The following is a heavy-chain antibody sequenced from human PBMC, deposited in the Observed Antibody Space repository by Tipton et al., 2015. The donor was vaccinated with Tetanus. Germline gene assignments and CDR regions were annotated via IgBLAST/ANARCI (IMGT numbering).Heavy chain of an antibody. J-gene: IGHJ4*02. V-gene: IGHV4-59*01. CDR1: GGSISPFY. Sequence: LRLSCTVSGGSISPFYWNWIRQSPGKGLEWIWYIYYSGNTNYNPSLKSRVTMSVDTSKYQLSLQLNSVTAADTAVYYCARANNWLGRDYDYWGQGTLVTVSS. D-gene: IGHD1-20*01. CDR2: IYYSGNT. CDR3: ARANNWLGRDYDY.